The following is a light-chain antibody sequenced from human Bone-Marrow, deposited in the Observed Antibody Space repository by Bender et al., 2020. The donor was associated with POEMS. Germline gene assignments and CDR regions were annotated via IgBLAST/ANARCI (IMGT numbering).Light chain of an antibody. CDR2: RNN. CDR1: KNNVGNQG. CDR3: SARTHSDIWV. V-gene: IGLV10-54*04. J-gene: IGLJ3*02. Sequence: QTATLTCSGNKNNVGNQGAGWLQQHQGHPPKLLSSRNNDRPSGISERFSASRSGNTASLTISGLQAEDEADYYCSARTHSDIWVFGGGTKLTVL.